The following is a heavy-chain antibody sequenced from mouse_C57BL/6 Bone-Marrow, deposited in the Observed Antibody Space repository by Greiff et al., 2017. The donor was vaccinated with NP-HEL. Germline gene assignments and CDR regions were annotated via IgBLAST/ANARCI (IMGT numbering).Heavy chain of an antibody. V-gene: IGHV2-9*01. CDR1: GFSLTSYG. CDR2: IWGGGST. D-gene: IGHD2-1*01. Sequence: VKLVESGPGLVAPSQCLSITCTVSGFSLTSYGVDWVRQPPGKGLEWLGVIWGGGSTNYNSALMSRLSISKDNSKSQVFLKMNSLQTDDTAMYYCAKRGYYGNYGGTCYAMDYWGQGTSVTVSS. J-gene: IGHJ4*01. CDR3: AKRGYYGNYGGTCYAMDY.